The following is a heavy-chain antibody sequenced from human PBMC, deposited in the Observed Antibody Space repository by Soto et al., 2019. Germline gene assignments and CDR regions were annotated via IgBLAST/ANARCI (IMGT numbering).Heavy chain of an antibody. CDR3: ARIGVGSRR. Sequence: VQMVQSGAEVKEPGSSVKVSCTNSGDTFSHYVMSWVRQAPGQGLEWMGSLAPISGSPNYAERFEGRLTLSADAGTRTMYMELRSLKYDDTAVYYCARIGVGSRRWGQGTMDTVSS. CDR1: GDTFSHYV. D-gene: IGHD1-26*01. V-gene: IGHV1-69*18. J-gene: IGHJ3*01. CDR2: LAPISGSP.